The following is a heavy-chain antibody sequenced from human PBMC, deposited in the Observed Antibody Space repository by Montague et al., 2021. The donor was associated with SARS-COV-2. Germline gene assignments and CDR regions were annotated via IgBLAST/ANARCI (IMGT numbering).Heavy chain of an antibody. CDR2: IYYGGSA. CDR1: GGSISSSSYY. D-gene: IGHD2-2*01. Sequence: SETLSLTCTVSGGSISSSSYYWGWIRQPPGKGLEWIGSIYYGGSAYYNPSLKSRVTISEDTSKNQFSLKLSSVTAADTAVYYCARHLVYCSSTSCYEGRFDPWGQGTLVTVSS. J-gene: IGHJ5*02. V-gene: IGHV4-39*01. CDR3: ARHLVYCSSTSCYEGRFDP.